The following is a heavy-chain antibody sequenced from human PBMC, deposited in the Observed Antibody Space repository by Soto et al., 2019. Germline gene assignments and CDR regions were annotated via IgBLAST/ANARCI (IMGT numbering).Heavy chain of an antibody. CDR3: ARAPRYCTNGVCYPTLPDY. Sequence: QVQLVQSGAEVKKPGASVKVSCKASGYTFTSYGLTWVRQAPGQGLEWMGWISAYNGNTNYAQKLQGRGPMTTDTSTSTAYMELRSLRSDDTAVYYCARAPRYCTNGVCYPTLPDYWGQGTLVTVSS. CDR1: GYTFTSYG. CDR2: ISAYNGNT. D-gene: IGHD2-8*01. V-gene: IGHV1-18*01. J-gene: IGHJ4*02.